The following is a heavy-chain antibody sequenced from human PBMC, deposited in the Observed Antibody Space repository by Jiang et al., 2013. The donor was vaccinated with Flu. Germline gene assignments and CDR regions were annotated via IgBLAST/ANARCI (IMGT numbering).Heavy chain of an antibody. CDR2: IYYSGST. V-gene: IGHV4-59*01. D-gene: IGHD2-2*01. J-gene: IGHJ3*02. Sequence: GPGLVKPSETLSLTCTVSGGSISSYYWSWIRQPPGKGLEWIGYIYYSGSTNYNPSLKSRVTISVDTSKNQFSLKLSSVTAADTAVYYCARESPNSVVAFDIWGQRDNGHRLF. CDR3: ARESPNSVVAFDI. CDR1: GGSISSYY.